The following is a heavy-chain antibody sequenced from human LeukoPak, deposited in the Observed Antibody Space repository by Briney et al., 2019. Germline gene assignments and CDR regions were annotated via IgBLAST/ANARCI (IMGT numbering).Heavy chain of an antibody. V-gene: IGHV3-23*01. CDR1: GFTFSSYA. CDR2: ISGSGGST. Sequence: GGSLRLSCAASGFTFSSYAMSWVRQAPGKGLEWVSAISGSGGSTYYADSVKGRFTISRDNSKNTLYPQMNSLRAEDTAVYYCAKDPSILWWGSQFDPWGQGTLVTVSS. CDR3: AKDPSILWWGSQFDP. J-gene: IGHJ5*02. D-gene: IGHD2-21*01.